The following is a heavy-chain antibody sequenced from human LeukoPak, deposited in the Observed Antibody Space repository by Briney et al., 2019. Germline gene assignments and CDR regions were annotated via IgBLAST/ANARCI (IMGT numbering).Heavy chain of an antibody. D-gene: IGHD2-2*01. CDR1: GFTFSSYA. Sequence: GGSLRLSCAASGFTFSSYAMSWVRQAPGKGLEWVSAISGSGGSTYYADSVKGRFTISRDNSKNTLYLQMNSLRAEDTAVYYCAKEAGGYCSSTSCYDEMDVWGKGTTVTVSS. V-gene: IGHV3-23*01. CDR3: AKEAGGYCSSTSCYDEMDV. CDR2: ISGSGGST. J-gene: IGHJ6*04.